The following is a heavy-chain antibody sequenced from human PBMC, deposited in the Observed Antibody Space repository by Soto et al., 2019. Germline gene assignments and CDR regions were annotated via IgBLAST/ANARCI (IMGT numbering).Heavy chain of an antibody. CDR3: ASIAGDYSYYYYYMDV. D-gene: IGHD4-17*01. CDR1: GGSISSYY. V-gene: IGHV4-59*01. Sequence: QVQLQESGPGLVKPSETLSLTCTVSGGSISSYYWSWFRQPPGKGLEWIGYIYYSGSTNYNPSLTSRVTISVDTSKNQFSLKLSSVTAADTAVYYCASIAGDYSYYYYYMDVWGKGTTVTVSS. CDR2: IYYSGST. J-gene: IGHJ6*03.